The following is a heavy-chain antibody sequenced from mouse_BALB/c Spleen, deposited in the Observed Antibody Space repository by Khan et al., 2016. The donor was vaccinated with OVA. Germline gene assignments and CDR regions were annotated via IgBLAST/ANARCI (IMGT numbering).Heavy chain of an antibody. V-gene: IGHV3-2*02. Sequence: VQLKQSGPGLVKPSQSLSLTCTVTGYSITSDYAWNWIRQFPGNKLEWMGYISYSGSTSSNPSLKSRISITRDTSKNQFFLQLNSVTTEDTATYYCARSGYYRYDTFAYWGQGTLVTVSA. CDR2: ISYSGST. D-gene: IGHD2-14*01. CDR3: ARSGYYRYDTFAY. J-gene: IGHJ3*01. CDR1: GYSITSDYA.